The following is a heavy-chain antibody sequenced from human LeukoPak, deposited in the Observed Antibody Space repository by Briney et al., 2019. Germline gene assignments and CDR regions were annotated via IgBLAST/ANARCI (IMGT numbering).Heavy chain of an antibody. Sequence: ASVKVSCEASGGTFSSYAISWVRQAPGQGLEWMGGIIPIFGTANYAQKFQGRVTITADESTSTAYMELSSLRSEDTAVYYCARDIPSTNWNYVLRYFDYWGQGTLVTVSS. CDR2: IIPIFGTA. D-gene: IGHD1-7*01. J-gene: IGHJ4*02. V-gene: IGHV1-69*13. CDR3: ARDIPSTNWNYVLRYFDY. CDR1: GGTFSSYA.